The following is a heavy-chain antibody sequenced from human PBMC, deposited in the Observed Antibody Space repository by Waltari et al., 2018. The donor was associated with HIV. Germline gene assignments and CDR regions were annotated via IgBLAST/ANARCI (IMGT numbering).Heavy chain of an antibody. V-gene: IGHV1-69*01. CDR2: IIPIFGTA. J-gene: IGHJ6*02. CDR1: GGTFSSYA. CDR3: ARARVAVAGTSYYYYGMDV. Sequence: QVQLVQSGAEVKKPGSSVKVSCKASGGTFSSYAISWVRQAPGQGLEWMGGIIPIFGTANYAQKFQGRVTITADESTSTAYMELSSLRSEDTAVYYCARARVAVAGTSYYYYGMDVWGQGTTVTVSS. D-gene: IGHD6-19*01.